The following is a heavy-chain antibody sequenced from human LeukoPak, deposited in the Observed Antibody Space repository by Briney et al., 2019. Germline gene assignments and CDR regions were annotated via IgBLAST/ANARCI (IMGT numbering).Heavy chain of an antibody. J-gene: IGHJ6*03. CDR1: EFTFGDYA. V-gene: IGHV3-9*03. Sequence: GGSLRLSCTASEFTFGDYAISWVRQAPGKGLEWVSGISWNSGSIGYADSVKGRFTISRDNAKNSLYLQMNSLRAEDMALYYCARLSINSYYMDVWGKGTTVTVSS. CDR2: ISWNSGSI. CDR3: ARLSINSYYMDV.